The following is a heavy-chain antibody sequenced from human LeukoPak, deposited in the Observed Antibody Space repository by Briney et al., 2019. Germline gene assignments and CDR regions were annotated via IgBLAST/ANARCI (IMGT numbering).Heavy chain of an antibody. CDR3: ARLVPERFFQLNPEGYYDY. CDR2: INRNGNT. Sequence: PSETLSLTCAISDEPFSGYYWGWIQQPPGKGLELIGEINRNGNTNYNPSLKSRVSVSIDTSKNQFSLKLISVTAADTAVYYCARLVPERFFQLNPEGYYDYWGQGTLVTVSS. J-gene: IGHJ4*02. CDR1: DEPFSGYY. D-gene: IGHD3-3*01. V-gene: IGHV4-34*01.